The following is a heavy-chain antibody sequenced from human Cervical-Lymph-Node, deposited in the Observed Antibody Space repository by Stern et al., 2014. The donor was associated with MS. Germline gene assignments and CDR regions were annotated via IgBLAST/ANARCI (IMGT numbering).Heavy chain of an antibody. CDR3: ARDYEDTSMLFDH. Sequence: VQLGESGGVVVQPGGSLRLSCAASGFTFSSYGMHWVRQAPGKGLEWVTVISYDGNHKDYAASVKGRFTISRDNSKNTLHLQMNSVTPDDTAIYYCARDYEDTSMLFDHWGQGTLVTVSS. V-gene: IGHV3-30*03. CDR1: GFTFSSYG. J-gene: IGHJ4*02. CDR2: ISYDGNHK. D-gene: IGHD2-8*01.